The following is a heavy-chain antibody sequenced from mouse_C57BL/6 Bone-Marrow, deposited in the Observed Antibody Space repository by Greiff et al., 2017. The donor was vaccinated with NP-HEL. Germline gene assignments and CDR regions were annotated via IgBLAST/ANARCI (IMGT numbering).Heavy chain of an antibody. V-gene: IGHV1-81*01. CDR2: IYPRSGNT. CDR1: GYTFTSYG. Sequence: VKLQESGAELARPGASVKLSCKASGYTFTSYGISWVKQRTGQGLEWIGEIYPRSGNTSYNEKFKGKATLTADKSSSTAYMELRSLTSEDSAVYFCARSNDYDEVFPLYYAMDYWGQGTSVTVSS. D-gene: IGHD2-4*01. CDR3: ARSNDYDEVFPLYYAMDY. J-gene: IGHJ4*01.